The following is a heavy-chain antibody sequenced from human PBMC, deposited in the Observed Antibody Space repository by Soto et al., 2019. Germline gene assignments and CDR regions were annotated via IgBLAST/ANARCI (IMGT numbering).Heavy chain of an antibody. V-gene: IGHV3-30*04. CDR3: ARGQKKIVVVVPASLIDY. CDR1: GFTFSSYA. D-gene: IGHD2-15*01. J-gene: IGHJ4*02. Sequence: QMQLVESGGGVVQPGRSLRLSCSASGFTFSSYAMHWVRQAPGKGLEWVAVTSYDGSNTYYADSVKGRFTISRDNSKNTXSLQMNSLRAEDTAVYYCARGQKKIVVVVPASLIDYWGQGTLVTVSS. CDR2: TSYDGSNT.